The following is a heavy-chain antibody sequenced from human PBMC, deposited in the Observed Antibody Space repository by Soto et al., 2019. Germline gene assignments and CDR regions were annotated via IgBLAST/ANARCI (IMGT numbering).Heavy chain of an antibody. J-gene: IGHJ6*02. D-gene: IGHD6-13*01. CDR3: ARPRLPAAGDYYYYYGMDV. CDR1: GFTFSKYS. V-gene: IGHV3-21*01. Sequence: SLRLSCAASGFTFSKYSVNWVRQAPGKGLEWVSSISSRSTYIFYADSVKGRFTISRDNAKNSLYLQMNSLRAEDTGVYYCARPRLPAAGDYYYYYGMDVWGQGTTVTVSS. CDR2: ISSRSTYI.